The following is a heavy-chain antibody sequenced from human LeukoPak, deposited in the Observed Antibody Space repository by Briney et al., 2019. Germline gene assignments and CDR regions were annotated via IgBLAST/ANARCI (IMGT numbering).Heavy chain of an antibody. V-gene: IGHV3-7*01. CDR1: EFSFSDFW. CDR3: TKGRSNHY. D-gene: IGHD4-11*01. CDR2: INQGGSET. J-gene: IGHJ4*02. Sequence: GGSLGLSCAASEFSFSDFWMGWVRQAPGKGLEWVANINQGGSETYYVDSVKGRFTISRDNAKKSLFLQMNSLRAEDTAVYYCTKGRSNHYWGQGTLVTVST.